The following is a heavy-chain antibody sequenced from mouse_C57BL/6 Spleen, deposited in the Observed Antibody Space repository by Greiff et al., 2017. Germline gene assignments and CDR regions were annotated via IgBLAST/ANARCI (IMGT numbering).Heavy chain of an antibody. J-gene: IGHJ1*03. D-gene: IGHD6-1*01. Sequence: QVQLKESGAELVRPGASVKMSCKASGYTFTNYWIGWEKQRPGHGLEWIGDIYPGGGYTNYNEKFKGKATLTADKSSSTAYMQFSSLTSEDSAIYYCARSSSRYFDGWGTGTTVTVAS. CDR3: ARSSSRYFDG. CDR1: GYTFTNYW. V-gene: IGHV1-63*01. CDR2: IYPGGGYT.